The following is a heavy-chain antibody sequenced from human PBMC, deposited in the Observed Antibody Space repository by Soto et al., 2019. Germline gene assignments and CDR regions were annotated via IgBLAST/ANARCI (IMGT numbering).Heavy chain of an antibody. D-gene: IGHD5-12*01. CDR3: ARAVGYGDSFES. Sequence: QVHLVQSGVEVKKPGASVKVSCKASGYIFSEYGFTWVRQAPGQGLEWMGWISGYNGNTKYPQNLQGRVTMTTDPSTTTAYMELRSLTSDDTAVYYCARAVGYGDSFESWGQGTLVTVSA. CDR1: GYIFSEYG. CDR2: ISGYNGNT. V-gene: IGHV1-18*01. J-gene: IGHJ4*02.